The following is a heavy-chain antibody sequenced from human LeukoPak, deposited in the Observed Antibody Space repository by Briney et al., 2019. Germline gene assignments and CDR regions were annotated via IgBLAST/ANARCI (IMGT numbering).Heavy chain of an antibody. CDR3: ARDRIRYFDWLFEAFDI. D-gene: IGHD3-9*01. Sequence: ASVKVSCKASGYTFTSYGISWVRQAPGQGLEWMGWISAYNGNTNYAQKLQGRVIMTTDTSTSTAYMELRSLRSDDTAVYYCARDRIRYFDWLFEAFDIWGQGTMVTVSS. V-gene: IGHV1-18*01. J-gene: IGHJ3*02. CDR1: GYTFTSYG. CDR2: ISAYNGNT.